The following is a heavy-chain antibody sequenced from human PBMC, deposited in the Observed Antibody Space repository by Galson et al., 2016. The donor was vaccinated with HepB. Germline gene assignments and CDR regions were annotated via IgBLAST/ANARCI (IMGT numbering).Heavy chain of an antibody. CDR1: GFRFEDYA. J-gene: IGHJ2*01. V-gene: IGHV3-9*01. Sequence: SLRLSCAASGFRFEDYAMHWVRQAPGKGLEWVARISWDSYSKYYADSVKDRFTVSRDNAKNSLYLEISSLRSEDTALYFCVKGAGALYYYFEFWGRGTLVTVSS. CDR3: VKGAGALYYYFEF. D-gene: IGHD2-8*01. CDR2: ISWDSYSK.